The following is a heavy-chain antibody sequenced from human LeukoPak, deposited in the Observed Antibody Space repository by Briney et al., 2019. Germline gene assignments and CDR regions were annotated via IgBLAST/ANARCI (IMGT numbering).Heavy chain of an antibody. CDR2: IYYSGST. Sequence: SETLSLTFTVSGGSISSYYWSWIRQPPGKGLEWIGYIYYSGSTNYNPSLKSRVTISVDTSKNQFSLKLSSVTAADTAVYYCAREASGSYDYWGQGTLVTVSS. D-gene: IGHD1-26*01. CDR3: AREASGSYDY. J-gene: IGHJ4*02. CDR1: GGSISSYY. V-gene: IGHV4-59*01.